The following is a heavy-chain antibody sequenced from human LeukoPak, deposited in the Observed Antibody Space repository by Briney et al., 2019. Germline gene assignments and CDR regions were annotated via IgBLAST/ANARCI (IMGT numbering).Heavy chain of an antibody. CDR3: AKDAPGWYDAFDI. CDR2: IRYDGRNK. CDR1: GFTFSNYG. Sequence: PGGSLRLSCAASGFTFSNYGMHWVRQAPGKGLEWVAFIRYDGRNKYYADSVKGRFTISRDNSKNSLYLQMNSLRTEDTALYYCAKDAPGWYDAFDIWGQGTMVTVSS. D-gene: IGHD6-19*01. J-gene: IGHJ3*02. V-gene: IGHV3-30*02.